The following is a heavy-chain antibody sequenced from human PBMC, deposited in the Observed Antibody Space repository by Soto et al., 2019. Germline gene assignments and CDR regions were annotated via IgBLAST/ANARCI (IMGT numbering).Heavy chain of an antibody. Sequence: GGSLRLSCAASGFTFSSYAMSWVRQAPGKGLEWVSAISSSGGSTNYADSVKGRFTISRDNSKNTLYLQMNSLRGEDTAVYYCAKRPTTYYFDYWGQGTLVTVSS. J-gene: IGHJ4*02. CDR2: ISSSGGST. D-gene: IGHD1-7*01. V-gene: IGHV3-23*01. CDR1: GFTFSSYA. CDR3: AKRPTTYYFDY.